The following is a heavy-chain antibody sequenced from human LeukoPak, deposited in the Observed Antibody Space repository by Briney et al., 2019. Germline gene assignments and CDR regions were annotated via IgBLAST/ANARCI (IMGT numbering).Heavy chain of an antibody. CDR3: ATDYSYGSGSYYNRFDN. J-gene: IGHJ4*02. CDR2: ISSDESNK. Sequence: PGGSLSLSCAASGFTFNNYAMHWVRQAPGEGLEWVALISSDESNKYYADSVKGRFTISRDNSMNTLYLQMNSLRADDTAVYYCATDYSYGSGSYYNRFDNWGQGTLVTVSS. V-gene: IGHV3-30*03. CDR1: GFTFNNYA. D-gene: IGHD3-10*01.